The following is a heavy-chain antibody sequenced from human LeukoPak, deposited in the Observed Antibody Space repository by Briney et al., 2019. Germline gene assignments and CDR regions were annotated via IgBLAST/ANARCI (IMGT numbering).Heavy chain of an antibody. CDR1: GFTFSSSA. CDR2: ISNNGGYT. CDR3: ARAYYYDSSGYPGGDAFDI. J-gene: IGHJ3*02. D-gene: IGHD3-22*01. Sequence: PGGSLRLSCAASGFTFSSSAMSWVRQAPGKGLEWVSAISNNGGYTYYADSVQGRFTISRDNSKSTLCLQMNSLRAEDTAVYYCARAYYYDSSGYPGGDAFDIWGQGTMVTVSS. V-gene: IGHV3-23*01.